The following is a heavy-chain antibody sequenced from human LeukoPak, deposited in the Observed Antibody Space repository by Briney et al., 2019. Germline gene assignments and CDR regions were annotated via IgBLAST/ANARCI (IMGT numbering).Heavy chain of an antibody. CDR1: GGSFSGYY. V-gene: IGHV4-34*01. Sequence: SETLSLTCAVYGGSFSGYYCTWIRQPPGKGLEWIGEINDSGSTNYNPSLKSRLTISVDTSKKQFSLKLSSVTAADTAVYYCARVGYDFWSGYSYAFDIWGQGTMVTVSS. CDR2: INDSGST. J-gene: IGHJ3*02. D-gene: IGHD3-3*01. CDR3: ARVGYDFWSGYSYAFDI.